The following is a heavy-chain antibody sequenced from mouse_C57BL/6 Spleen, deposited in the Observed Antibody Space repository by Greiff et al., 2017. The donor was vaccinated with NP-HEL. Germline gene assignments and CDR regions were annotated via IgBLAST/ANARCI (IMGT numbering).Heavy chain of an antibody. D-gene: IGHD1-1*01. J-gene: IGHJ4*01. CDR3: ANYYYGSKDYAMDY. CDR2: INPNYGTT. CDR1: GYSFTDYN. Sequence: SGPELVKPGASVKISCKASGYSFTDYNMNWVKQSNGKSLEWIGVINPNYGTTSYNQKFKGKATLTVDQSSSTAYMQLNSLTSEDSAVYYCANYYYGSKDYAMDYWGQGTSVTVSS. V-gene: IGHV1-39*01.